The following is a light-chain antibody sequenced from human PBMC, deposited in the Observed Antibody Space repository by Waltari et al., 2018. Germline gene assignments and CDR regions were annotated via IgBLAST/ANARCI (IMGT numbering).Light chain of an antibody. CDR3: QQSYDTPRT. CDR2: AAS. J-gene: IGKJ1*01. CDR1: QYISTY. Sequence: DFQMTQSPSSLSASVGDRVTITCRASQYISTYLTWYQQKPGKGPKLLIYAASTLQSGVPSRFSSSGSGTDFTFTISSLQLEDFATYYCQQSYDTPRTFGQGTKVEVK. V-gene: IGKV1-39*01.